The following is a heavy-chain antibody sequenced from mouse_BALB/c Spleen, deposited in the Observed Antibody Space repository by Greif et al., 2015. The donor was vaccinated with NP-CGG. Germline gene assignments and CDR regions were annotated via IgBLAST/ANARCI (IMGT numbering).Heavy chain of an antibody. J-gene: IGHJ4*01. V-gene: IGHV5-17*02. CDR1: GFTFSSFG. D-gene: IGHD1-1*01. CDR3: ARTTVVAYYAMDY. Sequence: VQLKQSGGGLVQPGGSRKLSCAASGFTFSSFGMHWVRQAPEKGLEWVAYISSGSSTIYYADTVKGRFTISRDNPKNPLFLQMTSLRSEDTAMYYCARTTVVAYYAMDYWGQGTSVTVSS. CDR2: ISSGSSTI.